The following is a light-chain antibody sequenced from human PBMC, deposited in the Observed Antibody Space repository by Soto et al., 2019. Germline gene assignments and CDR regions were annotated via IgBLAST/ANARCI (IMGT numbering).Light chain of an antibody. J-gene: IGLJ3*02. CDR1: SSDFSVYNY. CDR3: ASHTFYNTWV. V-gene: IGLV2-14*03. CDR2: DVS. Sequence: HSALTQPASVSGSPGQSITVSCTGTSSDFSVYNYVSWFQQHPGKAPKLIIFDVSNRPSGISNRFSGSKSGNTASLTISGLQTEDEGDYYCASHTFYNTWVFGGGTKLTVL.